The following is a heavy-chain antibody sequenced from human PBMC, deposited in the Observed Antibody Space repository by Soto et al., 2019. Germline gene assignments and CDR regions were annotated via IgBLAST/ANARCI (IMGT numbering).Heavy chain of an antibody. CDR1: GFTFTNYY. V-gene: IGHV1-18*01. D-gene: IGHD1-1*01. CDR2: ISAYSGNT. J-gene: IGHJ4*02. CDR3: ARGDTYYVNWYFDY. Sequence: QVPLAQSGAAVKKPGASEKVSCKTSGFTFTNYYINWVRQAPGQGLEVMGWISAYSGNTNYAQNLQGRVTMTTDTSASTAYLELRSLRSDDTAVYFCARGDTYYVNWYFDYWGQGTLVTVSS.